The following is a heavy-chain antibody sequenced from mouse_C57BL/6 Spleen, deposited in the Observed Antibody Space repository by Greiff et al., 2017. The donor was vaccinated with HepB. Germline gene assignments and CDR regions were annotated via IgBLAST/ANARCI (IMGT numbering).Heavy chain of an antibody. CDR3: ARHIVLRSSFDY. V-gene: IGHV5-9*01. Sequence: EVKLVESGGGLVKPGGSLKLSCAASGFTFSSYTMSWVRQTPEKRLEWVATISGGGGNTYYPDSVKGRFTISRDNAKNTLYLQMSSLRSEDTALYYCARHIVLRSSFDYWGQGTTLTVSS. CDR1: GFTFSSYT. D-gene: IGHD1-1*01. CDR2: ISGGGGNT. J-gene: IGHJ2*01.